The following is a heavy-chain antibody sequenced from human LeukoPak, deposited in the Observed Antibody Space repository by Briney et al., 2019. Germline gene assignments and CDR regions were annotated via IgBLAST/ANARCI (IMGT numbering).Heavy chain of an antibody. J-gene: IGHJ4*02. CDR2: INPNSGGT. CDR3: ARDPGALAVAGPPIDY. Sequence: ASVKVSCRASGYTFPGYYLHWVRQAPGQGLEWMGWINPNSGGTKYAQKFQGRVTMTRDTSISTAYMELSRLRSDDTAVYHCARDPGALAVAGPPIDYWGQGTLVTVSS. D-gene: IGHD6-19*01. CDR1: GYTFPGYY. V-gene: IGHV1-2*02.